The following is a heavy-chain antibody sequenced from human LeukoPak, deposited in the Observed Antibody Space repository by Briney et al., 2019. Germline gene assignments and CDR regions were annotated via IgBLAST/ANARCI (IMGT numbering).Heavy chain of an antibody. Sequence: ASVKVSCKASGYTFTSYYMHWVRQAPGQGLEWMGWINPNSGGTNYAQKFQGRVTMTRDTSISTAYMELSRLRSDDTAVYYCARENGIAAAVGPPYNWFDPWGQGTLVTVSS. V-gene: IGHV1-2*02. CDR2: INPNSGGT. D-gene: IGHD6-13*01. J-gene: IGHJ5*02. CDR3: ARENGIAAAVGPPYNWFDP. CDR1: GYTFTSYY.